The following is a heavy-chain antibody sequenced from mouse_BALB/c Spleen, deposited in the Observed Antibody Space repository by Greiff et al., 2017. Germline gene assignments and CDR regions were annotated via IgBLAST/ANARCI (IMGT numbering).Heavy chain of an antibody. CDR1: GYSFTGYY. J-gene: IGHJ4*01. CDR3: ARMITLYYYAMDY. CDR2: INPYNGAT. V-gene: IGHV1-31*01. Sequence: VQLKESGPELVKPGASVKISCKASGYSFTGYYMHWVKQSHVKSLEWIGRINPYNGATSYNQNFKDKASLTVDKSSSTAYMELHSLTSEDSAVYYCARMITLYYYAMDYWGQGTSVTVSS. D-gene: IGHD2-4*01.